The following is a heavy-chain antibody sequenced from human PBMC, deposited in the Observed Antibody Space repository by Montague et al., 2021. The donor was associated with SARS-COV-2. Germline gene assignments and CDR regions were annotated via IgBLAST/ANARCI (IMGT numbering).Heavy chain of an antibody. J-gene: IGHJ5*02. V-gene: IGHV4-31*03. CDR1: GGSISSGGYC. CDR3: ARTVLYSGYDYSWFDP. D-gene: IGHD5-12*01. CDR2: IYNSGTT. Sequence: TLSLTCTVSGGSISSGGYCWNWILQYPGKGLEWIGYIYNSGTTSYSPSLRSRATRSIDTSKNLFSLKLTSVTAADTAVYYCARTVLYSGYDYSWFDPWGQGTPVTVSS.